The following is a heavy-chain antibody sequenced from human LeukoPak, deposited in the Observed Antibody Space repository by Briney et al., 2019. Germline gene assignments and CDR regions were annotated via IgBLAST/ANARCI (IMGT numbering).Heavy chain of an antibody. V-gene: IGHV1-69*06. CDR3: AGSRGVLLWFGELLYPNYYYYYMDV. J-gene: IGHJ6*03. CDR2: IIPIFGTA. D-gene: IGHD3-10*01. Sequence: SVKVSCKASGGTFSSYAISWVRQAPGQGLEWMGGIIPIFGTANYAQTFQGRVTITADKSTSTAYMELSSLRSEDTAVYYCAGSRGVLLWFGELLYPNYYYYYMDVWGKGTTVTVSS. CDR1: GGTFSSYA.